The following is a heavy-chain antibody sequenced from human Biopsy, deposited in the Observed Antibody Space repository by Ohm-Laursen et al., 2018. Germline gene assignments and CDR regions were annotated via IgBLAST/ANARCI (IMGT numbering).Heavy chain of an antibody. V-gene: IGHV1-18*01. CDR3: ARDRWPHVTLLGLVVFDF. J-gene: IGHJ4*02. Sequence: APSVNVSCKASGYTFTNYGISWVRQAPGQGLEWMGWISPYNGDTDYAQKLQGRVTMTTDTSTSTAYMDLRSLRSDDTAVYYCARDRWPHVTLLGLVVFDFWGQGTLVIVSS. CDR2: ISPYNGDT. CDR1: GYTFTNYG. D-gene: IGHD3-3*01.